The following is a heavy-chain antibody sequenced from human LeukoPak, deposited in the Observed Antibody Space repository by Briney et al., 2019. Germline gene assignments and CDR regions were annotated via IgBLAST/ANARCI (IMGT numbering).Heavy chain of an antibody. CDR1: GFTVSTNC. CDR3: ARVDTVMAYYFDL. Sequence: TGGSLRHSCAASGFTVSTNCMTWVRQAPGKGLEWVSTIYSGGTTYYADSVMGRFTISRHNSRTTLYLQMNSLRAEDTAVYYCARVDTVMAYYFDLWGQGTLVTVSS. D-gene: IGHD5-18*01. CDR2: IYSGGTT. V-gene: IGHV3-53*04. J-gene: IGHJ4*02.